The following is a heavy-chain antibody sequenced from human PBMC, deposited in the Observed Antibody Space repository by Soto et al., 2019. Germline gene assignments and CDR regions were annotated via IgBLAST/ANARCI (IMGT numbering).Heavy chain of an antibody. CDR3: ARGRGGATIRG. V-gene: IGHV4-59*01. CDR2: IYYSGST. Sequence: SETLSLTCPVSGGSISSYYWSWIRQPPGKGLEWIGYIYYSGSTNYNPSLKSRVTISVDTSKNQFSLKLSSVTAADTAVYYCARGRGGATIRGWGQGTLVTVS. CDR1: GGSISSYY. J-gene: IGHJ4*02. D-gene: IGHD1-26*01.